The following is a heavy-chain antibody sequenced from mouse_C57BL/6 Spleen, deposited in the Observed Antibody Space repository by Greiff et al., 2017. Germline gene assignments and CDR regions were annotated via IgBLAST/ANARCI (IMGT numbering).Heavy chain of an antibody. CDR3: ARFGSTVVSHFDY. CDR2: IYPSDSET. V-gene: IGHV1-61*01. CDR1: GYTFTSYW. D-gene: IGHD1-1*01. J-gene: IGHJ2*01. Sequence: QVQLQQPGAELVRPGSSVQLSCKASGYTFTSYWMDWVKQRPGQGLEWIGNIYPSDSETHYNQTFKDNATLTVDKSSSTAYMQLSSLTSEDSAVYYCARFGSTVVSHFDYWGQGTTLTVSS.